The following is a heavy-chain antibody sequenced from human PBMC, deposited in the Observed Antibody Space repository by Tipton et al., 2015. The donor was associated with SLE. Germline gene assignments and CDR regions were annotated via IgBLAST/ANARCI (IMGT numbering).Heavy chain of an antibody. CDR2: IYSGGST. Sequence: SLRLSCAASGFTFSSYAMSWVRQAPGKGLEWVSVIYSGGSTSYADSVKGRFTISRDNSKNTLYLQMNSLRAEDTAVYYCARTLDYGDVGIDYWGQGTLVTVSS. CDR3: ARTLDYGDVGIDY. CDR1: GFTFSSYA. J-gene: IGHJ4*02. D-gene: IGHD4-17*01. V-gene: IGHV3-53*01.